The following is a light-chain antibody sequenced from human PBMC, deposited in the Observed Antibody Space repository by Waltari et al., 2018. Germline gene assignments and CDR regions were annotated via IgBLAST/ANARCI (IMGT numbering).Light chain of an antibody. J-gene: IGLJ3*02. CDR1: SSNMGCHY. Sequence: QCVLTQLPPVSAPPGQKGTISCSGSSSNMGCHYSSWYQQLQGTAPTLRIDDTDIRRSRIPYRIPDSQSVTSATLHNTTLQAQDEADYDCGTCDSRRSGWVFGGETKLTVL. CDR2: DTD. V-gene: IGLV1-51*01. CDR3: GTCDSRRSGWV.